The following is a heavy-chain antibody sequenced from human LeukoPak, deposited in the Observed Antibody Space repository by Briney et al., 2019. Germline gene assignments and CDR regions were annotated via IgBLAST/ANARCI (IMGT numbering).Heavy chain of an antibody. CDR2: ISGSGGST. CDR1: GFTFSSYA. V-gene: IGHV3-23*01. Sequence: GGSLRLSCAASGFTFSSYAMSWVRQAPGKGLEWVSAISGSGGSTYYADSVKGRFTISRDNAKNSLYLQMNSLRAEDTAVYYCARDALTMLRGPLGYWGQGSLVIVSS. CDR3: ARDALTMLRGPLGY. J-gene: IGHJ4*02. D-gene: IGHD3-10*01.